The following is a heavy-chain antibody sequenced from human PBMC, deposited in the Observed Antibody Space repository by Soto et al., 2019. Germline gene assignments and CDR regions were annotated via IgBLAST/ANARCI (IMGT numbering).Heavy chain of an antibody. CDR2: ITSYNDNT. D-gene: IGHD3-3*01. Sequence: QVQLVQSGAEVKKPGASVKGSCKASGYTFTDYGITWVRQAPGQGLEWMGWITSYNDNTNYAHKLQGRVTMTTDTSVTTTDMELRSLRSDDTAVYYCARCSRYDFWSDSRSRSDYFDSWGQGTLVTVSS. CDR1: GYTFTDYG. V-gene: IGHV1-18*01. CDR3: ARCSRYDFWSDSRSRSDYFDS. J-gene: IGHJ4*02.